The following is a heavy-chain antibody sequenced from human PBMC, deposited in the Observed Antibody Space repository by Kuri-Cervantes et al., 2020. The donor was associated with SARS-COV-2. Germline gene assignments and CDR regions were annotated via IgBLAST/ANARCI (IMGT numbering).Heavy chain of an antibody. J-gene: IGHJ6*03. Sequence: LSLTCAASGFTFSSYAMHWVRQAPGKGLEGVAVISYDGSNKYYADSVKGRFTISRDNSKNTLYLQMNSLRAEDTAVYYCARLLKSRTTVTTSVYWYYYYMDVWGKGTTVTVSS. D-gene: IGHD4-17*01. CDR2: ISYDGSNK. CDR1: GFTFSSYA. V-gene: IGHV3-30-3*01. CDR3: ARLLKSRTTVTTSVYWYYYYMDV.